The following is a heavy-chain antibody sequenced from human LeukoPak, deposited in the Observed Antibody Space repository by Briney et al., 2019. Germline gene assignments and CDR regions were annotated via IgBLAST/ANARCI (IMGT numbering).Heavy chain of an antibody. J-gene: IGHJ4*02. CDR2: ISPGSTI. V-gene: IGHV3-48*03. CDR1: GFIFSTYE. Sequence: PGGSLRLSCVASGFIFSTYETNWVRQAPGKGLEWVSYISPGSTIYYADSVKGRFTISRDNARNSLYLHMNSLRAEDTAVYYCARGNSHPDYWGQGTLVTVSS. D-gene: IGHD1/OR15-1a*01. CDR3: ARGNSHPDY.